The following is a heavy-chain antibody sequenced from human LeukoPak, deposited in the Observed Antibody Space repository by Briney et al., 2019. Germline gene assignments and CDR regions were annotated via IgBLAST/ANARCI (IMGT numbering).Heavy chain of an antibody. Sequence: SKTLSLTCAVYGGSFSGYYWSWIRQPPGKGLEWIGEINHSGSTNYNPSLKSRVTISVDTSKNQFSLKLSSVTAADTAVYYCARAGYCSGGSCYSPPQFDYWGQGTLVTVSS. J-gene: IGHJ4*02. CDR3: ARAGYCSGGSCYSPPQFDY. CDR1: GGSFSGYY. D-gene: IGHD2-15*01. CDR2: INHSGST. V-gene: IGHV4-34*01.